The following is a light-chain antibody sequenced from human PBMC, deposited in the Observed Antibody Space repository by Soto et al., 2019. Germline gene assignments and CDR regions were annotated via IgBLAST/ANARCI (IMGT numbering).Light chain of an antibody. Sequence: QSVLTQPPSASGTPGQRVTISCSGSSSNIGSNYVYWYQQLPGTAPKLLIYSNNQRPSGVPDRFSGSKSGTSASLAISGLRSEYEADYYCAAWDDSLSVLVGGGTKLTVL. CDR1: SSNIGSNY. V-gene: IGLV1-47*02. CDR3: AAWDDSLSVL. CDR2: SNN. J-gene: IGLJ2*01.